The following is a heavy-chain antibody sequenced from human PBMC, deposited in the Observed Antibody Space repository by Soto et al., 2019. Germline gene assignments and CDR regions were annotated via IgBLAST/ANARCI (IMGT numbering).Heavy chain of an antibody. V-gene: IGHV4-34*01. D-gene: IGHD3-22*01. Sequence: QVQLQQWGAGLLKPSETLSLTCAVYGGSFSGYYWSWIRQPPGKGLEWIGEINHSGSTNYNPSLKIRVTISVDTSKNQFSLKLSSVTAADTAVYYCARGSTYYHDSSGYQVGDYWGQGTLVTVSS. CDR2: INHSGST. J-gene: IGHJ4*02. CDR1: GGSFSGYY. CDR3: ARGSTYYHDSSGYQVGDY.